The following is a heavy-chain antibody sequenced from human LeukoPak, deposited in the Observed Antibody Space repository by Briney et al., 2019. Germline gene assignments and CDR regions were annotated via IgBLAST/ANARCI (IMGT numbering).Heavy chain of an antibody. CDR2: ISWNSGSI. CDR3: AKDMAYSSRSFDY. D-gene: IGHD6-13*01. CDR1: GFTFDDYA. Sequence: SLRLSCAASGFTFDDYAMHWVRQAPGKGLEWVSGISWNSGSIGYADSVKGRFTISRDNAKNSLYLQMNSLRTEDTALYYCAKDMAYSSRSFDYWGQGTLVTVSS. J-gene: IGHJ4*02. V-gene: IGHV3-9*01.